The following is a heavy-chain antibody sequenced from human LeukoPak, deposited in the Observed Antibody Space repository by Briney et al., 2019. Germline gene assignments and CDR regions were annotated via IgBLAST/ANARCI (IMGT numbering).Heavy chain of an antibody. Sequence: SETLSLTCTVSGGSISSSSYYWGWIRQPPWKGLEWIGSIYYSGSTYYNPSLKSRVTISVDTSKNQFSLKLSSVTAADTAVYYCARRNCSGGSCYSVYFDYWGQGTLVTVSS. CDR3: ARRNCSGGSCYSVYFDY. D-gene: IGHD2-15*01. CDR2: IYYSGST. J-gene: IGHJ4*02. CDR1: GGSISSSSYY. V-gene: IGHV4-39*01.